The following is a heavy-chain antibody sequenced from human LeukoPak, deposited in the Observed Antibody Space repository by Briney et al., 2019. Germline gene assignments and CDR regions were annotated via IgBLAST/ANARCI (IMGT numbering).Heavy chain of an antibody. V-gene: IGHV3-74*01. J-gene: IGHJ4*02. Sequence: GGSLRLSCAASGFTFSSYWMHWVRQAPGKGLVWVSRVNSDGSSTSYADFVKGRFTISRDNAKNTLYLQMNSLRAEDTAVYYCAKTPLWFGEVYYFDYWGQGTLVTVSS. D-gene: IGHD3-10*01. CDR1: GFTFSSYW. CDR3: AKTPLWFGEVYYFDY. CDR2: VNSDGSST.